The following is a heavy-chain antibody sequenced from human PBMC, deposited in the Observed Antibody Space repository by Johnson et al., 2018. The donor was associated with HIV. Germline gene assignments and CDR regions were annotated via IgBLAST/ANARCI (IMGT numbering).Heavy chain of an antibody. CDR2: ISHDGSND. V-gene: IGHV3-30*03. CDR1: GFTFSAYY. D-gene: IGHD3-16*01. J-gene: IGHJ3*02. CDR3: ARGGSDVFDI. Sequence: QVQLVESGGGLVQPGGSLRLSCVASGFTFSAYYIGWIRQAPGKGLEWVAVISHDGSNDYCADSVKGRFTISRDNSKNTMSLQMNSLRAEDTAVYYCARGGSDVFDIWGRGTMVTVSS.